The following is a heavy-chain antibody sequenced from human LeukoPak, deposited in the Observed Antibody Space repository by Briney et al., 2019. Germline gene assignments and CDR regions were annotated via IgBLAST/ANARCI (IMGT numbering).Heavy chain of an antibody. D-gene: IGHD2-2*01. CDR2: INSDGSSI. V-gene: IGHV3-74*01. CDR3: ARVREVVPAGIDY. CDR1: GFAFSTYW. J-gene: IGHJ4*02. Sequence: GGSLRLSCAASGFAFSTYWMHWVRQAPGRGLVWVSRINSDGSSISYADSVKGRFTISRDNAKNTLYLQMNRLRAEDTAVYYCARVREVVPAGIDYWGQGTLVTVSS.